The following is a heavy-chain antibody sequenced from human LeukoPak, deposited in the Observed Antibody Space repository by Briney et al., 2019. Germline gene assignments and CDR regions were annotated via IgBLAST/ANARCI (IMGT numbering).Heavy chain of an antibody. CDR3: ARDRDIGTYYYYYGMDV. CDR2: INHSGST. Sequence: SETLSLTCAVYGGSFSGYYWSWIRQPPGKGLEWSGEINHSGSTNYNPSLKSRVTISVDTSKNQFSLKLSSVTAADTAVYYCARDRDIGTYYYYYGMDVWGQGTTVTVSS. CDR1: GGSFSGYY. V-gene: IGHV4-34*01. J-gene: IGHJ6*02. D-gene: IGHD3-9*01.